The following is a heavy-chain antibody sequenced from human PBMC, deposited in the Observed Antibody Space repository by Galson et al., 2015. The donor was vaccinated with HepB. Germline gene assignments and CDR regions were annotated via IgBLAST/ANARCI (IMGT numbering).Heavy chain of an antibody. CDR2: IYYSGST. V-gene: IGHV4-39*01. D-gene: IGHD3-3*01. CDR1: GGSISSSSYY. CDR3: ARRYYDFWSGYSENAFDI. Sequence: SETLSLTCTVSGGSISSSSYYWGWIRQPPGKGLEWIGSIYYSGSTYYNPSLKSRVTISVDTSKNQFSLKLSSVTAADTAVYYCARRYYDFWSGYSENAFDIWGQGTMVTVSS. J-gene: IGHJ3*02.